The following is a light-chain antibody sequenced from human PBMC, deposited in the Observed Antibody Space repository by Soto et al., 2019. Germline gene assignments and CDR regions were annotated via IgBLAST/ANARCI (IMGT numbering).Light chain of an antibody. CDR1: QSVLYSSNNKNY. CDR2: WAS. J-gene: IGKJ2*01. CDR3: QHYYSTPYT. V-gene: IGKV4-1*01. Sequence: DIVMTQSPDSLAVSLGERATINCKSSQSVLYSSNNKNYLAWYQQKPGQPPNLLIYWASTRESGVPDRFSGSGSGTDCTLTLSSLQADDVAVYYCQHYYSTPYTFGQGTKLEIK.